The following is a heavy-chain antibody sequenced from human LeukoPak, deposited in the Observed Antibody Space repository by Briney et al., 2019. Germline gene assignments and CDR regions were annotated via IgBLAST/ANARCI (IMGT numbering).Heavy chain of an antibody. Sequence: PGGSLRLSCAASGFTFSSYSMNWVRQAPGKGLEWVSCISSSSSYIYYADSVKGRFTISRDNAKNSLYLQMNSLRAEDTAVYYCARGRYDFWSGSDDDYWGQGTLVTVSS. CDR1: GFTFSSYS. J-gene: IGHJ4*02. V-gene: IGHV3-21*01. CDR2: ISSSSSYI. CDR3: ARGRYDFWSGSDDDY. D-gene: IGHD3-3*01.